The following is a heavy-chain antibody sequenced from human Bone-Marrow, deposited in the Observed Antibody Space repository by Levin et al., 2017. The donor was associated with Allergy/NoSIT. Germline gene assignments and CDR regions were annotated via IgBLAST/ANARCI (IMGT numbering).Heavy chain of an antibody. V-gene: IGHV3-7*01. J-gene: IGHJ3*02. CDR2: INQDGDIK. D-gene: IGHD2-8*02. CDR3: ARDEGDSIGEIGGIWYDAFDI. Sequence: PGGSLRLSCAASEFTSSSYWMTWVRQAPGKGLEWVANINQDGDIKHFHDSVKGRSTISRDIAKNSVDLQMNRRRAEETAIYYCARDEGDSIGEIGGIWYDAFDIWGQGTVVIVSS. CDR1: EFTSSSYW.